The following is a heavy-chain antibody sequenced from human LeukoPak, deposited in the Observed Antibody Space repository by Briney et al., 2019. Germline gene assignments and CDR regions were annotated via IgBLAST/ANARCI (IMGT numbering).Heavy chain of an antibody. D-gene: IGHD3-10*01. CDR1: GFTFSSYV. CDR2: ISGSGGST. V-gene: IGHV3-23*01. J-gene: IGHJ4*02. Sequence: GGSLRLSCAASGFTFSSYVMSWVRQAPGKGLEWVSAISGSGGSTYYADSVKGRFTISRDNSKNTLYLQMNSLRAEDTAVYYCAKVADYYGSGSYYTQWGQGTLVTVSS. CDR3: AKVADYYGSGSYYTQ.